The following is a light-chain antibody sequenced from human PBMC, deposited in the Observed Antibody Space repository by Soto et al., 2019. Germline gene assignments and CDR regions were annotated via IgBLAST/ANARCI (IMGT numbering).Light chain of an antibody. J-gene: IGKJ4*01. CDR1: QSVSSN. V-gene: IGKV3-15*01. CDR2: DAS. Sequence: EIVMTQSPATLSVSPGERATLSCRASQSVSSNLAWYQQKPGQPPRLLIYDASTRATGIPDRFSGSGSETEFTLTISSLQSEDFAVYYCQQCNWPLTFGGGTKVEIK. CDR3: QQCNWPLT.